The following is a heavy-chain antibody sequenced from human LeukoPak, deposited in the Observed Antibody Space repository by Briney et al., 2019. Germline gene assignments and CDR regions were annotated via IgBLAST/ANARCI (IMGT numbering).Heavy chain of an antibody. CDR3: ARVGAQAAAGNDFDY. CDR2: MNPNSGNT. CDR1: GYTFTSYD. Sequence: GASVKVSCKASGYTFTSYDINWVRQATGQGLEWMGWMNPNSGNTGYAQKFQGRVTMTRNTSISTAYTELSSLRSEDTAVYYCARVGAQAAAGNDFDYWGQGTLVTVSS. J-gene: IGHJ4*02. V-gene: IGHV1-8*01. D-gene: IGHD6-13*01.